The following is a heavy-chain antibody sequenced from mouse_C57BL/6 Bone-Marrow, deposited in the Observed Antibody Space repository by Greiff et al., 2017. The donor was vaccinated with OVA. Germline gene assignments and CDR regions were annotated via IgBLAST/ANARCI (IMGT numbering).Heavy chain of an antibody. CDR3: ARNGGYSVWFAY. J-gene: IGHJ3*01. V-gene: IGHV2-2*01. CDR2: IWSGGST. D-gene: IGHD2-3*01. Sequence: VKVVESGPGLVQPSQSLSITCTVSGFSLTSYGVHWVRQSPGKGLEWLGVIWSGGSTDYNAAFISRLSISKDNSKSQVFFKMNSLQADDTAIYYCARNGGYSVWFAYWGQGTLVTVSA. CDR1: GFSLTSYG.